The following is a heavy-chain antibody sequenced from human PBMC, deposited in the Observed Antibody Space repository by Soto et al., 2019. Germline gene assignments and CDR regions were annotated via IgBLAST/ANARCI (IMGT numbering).Heavy chain of an antibody. CDR1: GFTFSSYV. Sequence: EVQLLESGGGLVQPGGSLRLSCAASGFTFSSYVMSWVRQAPGKGLEWVSAISGSGGSTYYADSVKGRFTISRDNSKNTLYLQMNSLRAEDTAVYYCAKVDRPGVYYYGMDVWGQGTTVTVSS. V-gene: IGHV3-23*01. CDR2: ISGSGGST. J-gene: IGHJ6*02. CDR3: AKVDRPGVYYYGMDV. D-gene: IGHD2-2*03.